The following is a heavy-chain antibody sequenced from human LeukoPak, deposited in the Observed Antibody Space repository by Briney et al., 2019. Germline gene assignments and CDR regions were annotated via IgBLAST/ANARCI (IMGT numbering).Heavy chain of an antibody. Sequence: SETLSLTCAVYGGSFSGYYWSWIRQPPGKGLEWIGEINHSGSTNYNPSPKSRLTISADTSKNQFSQKLSSVPAADNAAFYCARGGDYGDYVDYWGQGTLVTVSS. CDR3: ARGGDYGDYVDY. D-gene: IGHD4-17*01. J-gene: IGHJ4*02. CDR1: GGSFSGYY. CDR2: INHSGST. V-gene: IGHV4-34*01.